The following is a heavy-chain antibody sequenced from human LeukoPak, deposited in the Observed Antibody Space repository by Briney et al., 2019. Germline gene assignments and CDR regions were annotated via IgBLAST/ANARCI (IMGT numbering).Heavy chain of an antibody. CDR3: ARAGVAGAFDI. V-gene: IGHV3-7*01. J-gene: IGHJ3*02. CDR2: IKQDGSEK. D-gene: IGHD2-8*01. CDR1: RFTFSSSW. Sequence: GGSLRLSCAASRFTFSSSWMTWVRQAPGKGLEWVANIKQDGSEKYYVDSVKGRFTISRDNAKDSLYLQMNSLRAEDTAVYYCARAGVAGAFDIWGQGTMVTVSS.